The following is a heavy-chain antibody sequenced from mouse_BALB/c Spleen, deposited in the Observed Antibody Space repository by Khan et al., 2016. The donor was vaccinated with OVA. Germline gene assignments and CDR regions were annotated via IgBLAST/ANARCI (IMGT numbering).Heavy chain of an antibody. V-gene: IGHV1S135*01. J-gene: IGHJ4*01. Sequence: VQLQQPGPELMKPGASVKISCKASGYSFTSYYIHWVKQSHGKSLEWIGYIDPFNGGTSYNQKFKGKATLTLDKSSSTAYLHLSSLTSEDSADYFWAGGGLGLRSYAMDYWGQGTSVTVSS. CDR2: IDPFNGGT. CDR1: GYSFTSYY. CDR3: AGGGLGLRSYAMDY. D-gene: IGHD3-1*01.